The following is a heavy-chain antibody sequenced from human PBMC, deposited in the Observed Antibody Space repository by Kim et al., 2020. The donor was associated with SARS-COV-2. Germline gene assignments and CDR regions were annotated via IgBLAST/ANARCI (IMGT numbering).Heavy chain of an antibody. J-gene: IGHJ4*02. CDR1: GFTFSDYS. CDR3: ARDLGYSFDY. D-gene: IGHD2-21*01. Sequence: GGSLRLSCAASGFTFSDYSTNWVRQAPGKGLEWISYIRISDGAIFYADSVRGRFTISTDNTKNSLYLQMNSLRAEDTAVYYCARDLGYSFDYRGQGSLVT. V-gene: IGHV3-48*04. CDR2: IRISDGAI.